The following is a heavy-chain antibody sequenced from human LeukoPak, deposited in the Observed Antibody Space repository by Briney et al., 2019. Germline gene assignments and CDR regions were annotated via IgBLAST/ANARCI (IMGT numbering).Heavy chain of an antibody. D-gene: IGHD3-10*01. CDR3: ARALTLGDDAFDI. CDR1: GGSISSGDYY. J-gene: IGHJ3*02. Sequence: SETLSLTCTVSGGSISSGDYYWSWIRQPPGKGLEWIGYIYYSGSTYYNQSLKSRVTISVDTSKNQFSLKLSSVTAADTAVYYCARALTLGDDAFDIWGQGTMVTVSS. V-gene: IGHV4-30-4*08. CDR2: IYYSGST.